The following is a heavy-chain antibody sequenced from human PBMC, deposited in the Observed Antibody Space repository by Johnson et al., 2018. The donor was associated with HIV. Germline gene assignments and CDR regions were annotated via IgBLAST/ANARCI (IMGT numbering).Heavy chain of an antibody. V-gene: IGHV3-13*01. CDR2: IGTAGDT. CDR1: GFTFSSYA. CDR3: AKVLPCEQLVPQGAFDI. J-gene: IGHJ3*02. Sequence: MLLVESGGGVVQPGRSLRLSCAASGFTFSSYAMHWVRQATGKGLEWVSAIGTAGDTYYVDSVTGRFTISRDNAKNSLYLQMNSLRAEDTAVYYCAKVLPCEQLVPQGAFDIWGQGTMVTVSS. D-gene: IGHD6-6*01.